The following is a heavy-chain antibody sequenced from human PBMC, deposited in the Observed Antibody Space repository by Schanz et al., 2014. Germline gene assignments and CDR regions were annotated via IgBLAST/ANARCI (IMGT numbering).Heavy chain of an antibody. J-gene: IGHJ4*02. V-gene: IGHV3-15*01. Sequence: EVQLVESGGGLVQPGGSLRLSCAASGFTFSSYWMHWVRQAPGKGLQWVARIKSKTDGGTRDYAAPVKGRFTISTDDSKNTVYLQMNSLQTEDTAFYYCPADLWFGAVWGVWWGQGTLVTVSA. CDR3: PADLWFGAVWGVW. CDR2: IKSKTDGGTR. CDR1: GFTFSSYW. D-gene: IGHD3-10*01.